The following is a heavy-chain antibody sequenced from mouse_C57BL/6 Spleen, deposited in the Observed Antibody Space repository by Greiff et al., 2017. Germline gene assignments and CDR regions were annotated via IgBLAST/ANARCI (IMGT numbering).Heavy chain of an antibody. CDR1: GYAFSSYW. V-gene: IGHV1-80*01. CDR2: FYPGDGDT. CDR3: ARYGSSLGYFDV. D-gene: IGHD1-1*01. Sequence: VKLQESGAELVKPGASVKISCKASGYAFSSYWMNWVKQRPGKGLEWIGQFYPGDGDTNYNGKFKGKATLTADKSSSTAYMQLSSLTSEDSAVYFCARYGSSLGYFDVWGTGTTVTVSS. J-gene: IGHJ1*03.